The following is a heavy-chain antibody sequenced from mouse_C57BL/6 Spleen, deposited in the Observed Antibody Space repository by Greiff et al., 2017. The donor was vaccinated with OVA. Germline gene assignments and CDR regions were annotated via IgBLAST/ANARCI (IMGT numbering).Heavy chain of an antibody. CDR3: ARGGSYGSSYGRWYFDV. CDR2: IHPNSGST. J-gene: IGHJ1*03. V-gene: IGHV1-64*01. CDR1: GYTFTSYW. D-gene: IGHD1-1*01. Sequence: QVQLQQPGAELVKPGASVKLSCKASGYTFTSYWMHWVKQRPGQGLEWIGMIHPNSGSTNYNEKFKSKATLTVDKSSSTAYMQLSSLTSEDSAVYDCARGGSYGSSYGRWYFDVWGTGTTVTVAS.